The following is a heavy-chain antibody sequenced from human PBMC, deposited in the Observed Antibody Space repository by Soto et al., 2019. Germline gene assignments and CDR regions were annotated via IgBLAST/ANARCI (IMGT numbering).Heavy chain of an antibody. Sequence: GASVKVSCKASGYTFTSYGIRWVRQAPGQGLEWMGWISAYNGNTNYAQKLQGRVTMTTDTSTSTAYMELRSLRSDDTAVYYRAREGFTTGPRNWPEAGYYYDGMDVWGQGTTVTVSS. CDR1: GYTFTSYG. D-gene: IGHD1-1*01. J-gene: IGHJ6*02. CDR2: ISAYNGNT. CDR3: AREGFTTGPRNWPEAGYYYDGMDV. V-gene: IGHV1-18*04.